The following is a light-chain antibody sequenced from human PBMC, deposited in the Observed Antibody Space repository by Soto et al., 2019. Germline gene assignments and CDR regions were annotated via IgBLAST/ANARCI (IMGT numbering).Light chain of an antibody. CDR2: GAS. CDR1: QAIRND. V-gene: IGKV1-17*01. Sequence: IQMTQSPSSLSASVGDRVTITCRASQAIRNDLGWYQQKPGKAPNLLIFGASNLQVGVPVRFSASGSGTEFTLTIASLQPDDFATYYCQQYETFSGTFGPGTKVDNK. J-gene: IGKJ1*01. CDR3: QQYETFSGT.